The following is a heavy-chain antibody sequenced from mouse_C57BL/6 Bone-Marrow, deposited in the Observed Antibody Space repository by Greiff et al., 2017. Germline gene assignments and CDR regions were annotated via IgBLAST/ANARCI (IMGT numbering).Heavy chain of an antibody. CDR3: ARRGVTMDY. CDR1: GYAFTNYL. J-gene: IGHJ4*01. CDR2: INPGSGGT. Sequence: QVQLKQSGAELVRPGTSVKVSCKASGYAFTNYLIEWVQQRPGQGLEWIGVINPGSGGTNYNEKFKGKATLTADKSSSTAYMQLSSLTSEDSAVYFCARRGVTMDYWGQGTSVTVSS. D-gene: IGHD2-5*01. V-gene: IGHV1-54*01.